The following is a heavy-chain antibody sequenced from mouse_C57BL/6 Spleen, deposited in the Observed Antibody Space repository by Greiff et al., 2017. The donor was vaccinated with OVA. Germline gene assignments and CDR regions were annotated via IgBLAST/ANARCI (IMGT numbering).Heavy chain of an antibody. Sequence: VQLQQSGPELVKPGASVKIPCKASGYTFTDYNMDWVKQSHGKSLEWIGDINPNNGGTIYNQKFKGKATLTVDKSSRTAYMERRSLTSEDTAVYYCARRGYYGSSYGYFDVWGTGTTVTVSS. D-gene: IGHD1-1*01. CDR1: GYTFTDYN. J-gene: IGHJ1*03. V-gene: IGHV1-18*01. CDR2: INPNNGGT. CDR3: ARRGYYGSSYGYFDV.